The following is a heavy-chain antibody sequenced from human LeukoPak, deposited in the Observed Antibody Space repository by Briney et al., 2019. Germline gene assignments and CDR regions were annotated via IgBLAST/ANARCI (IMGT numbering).Heavy chain of an antibody. CDR2: ISYDGSNK. J-gene: IGHJ4*02. V-gene: IGHV3-30*18. CDR3: AKDWDPGYYDSSGSYPDY. D-gene: IGHD3-22*01. Sequence: GGSLRLSCAASGFTFISFGTHWVRQAPAKGLEWVALISYDGSNKYYADSVKGRFTISRDNSKNTLYLQMNSLRSEDAAVYYCAKDWDPGYYDSSGSYPDYWGQGTLVTVSS. CDR1: GFTFISFG.